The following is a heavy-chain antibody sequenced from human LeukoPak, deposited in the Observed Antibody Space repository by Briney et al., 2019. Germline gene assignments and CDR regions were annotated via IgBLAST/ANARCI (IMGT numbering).Heavy chain of an antibody. D-gene: IGHD2-15*01. J-gene: IGHJ4*02. CDR3: ATSHDSAGND. V-gene: IGHV3-7*01. CDR2: IRHDGNAK. Sequence: GGSLRLTCAASGFAFSDFWMSWVRQAPGKGLEWVANIRHDGNAKNYVPSVRGRFTISRDNAKNSLYLQMNSLTVEDTAVYYCATSHDSAGNDWGQGTLVTVSS. CDR1: GFAFSDFW.